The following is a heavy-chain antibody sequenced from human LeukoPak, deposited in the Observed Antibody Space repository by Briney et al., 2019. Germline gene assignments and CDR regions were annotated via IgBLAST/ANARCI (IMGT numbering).Heavy chain of an antibody. CDR3: ARGGSYLGY. D-gene: IGHD1-26*01. V-gene: IGHV4-59*01. CDR2: IYYSGTT. Sequence: SETLSLTCTVSSDSISGYYWSWIRQPPGKGLEWIGNIYYSGTTNYNPSLTSRVTISVDTSKNHFSLKLSSVTAADTAIYYCARGGSYLGYWGQGTLVTVSS. CDR1: SDSISGYY. J-gene: IGHJ4*02.